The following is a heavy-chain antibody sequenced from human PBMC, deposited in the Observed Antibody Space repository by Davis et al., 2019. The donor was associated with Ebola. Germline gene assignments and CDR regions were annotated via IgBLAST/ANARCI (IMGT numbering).Heavy chain of an antibody. V-gene: IGHV1-18*01. CDR3: ARVGAVARYFDY. Sequence: ASVKVSCKASGGTFSSYAISWVRQAPGQGLEWMGWISAYNGNTNYAQKLQGRVTMTTDTSTSTAYMELRSLRSDDTAVYYCARVGAVARYFDYWGQGTLVTVSS. D-gene: IGHD6-19*01. CDR2: ISAYNGNT. J-gene: IGHJ4*02. CDR1: GGTFSSYA.